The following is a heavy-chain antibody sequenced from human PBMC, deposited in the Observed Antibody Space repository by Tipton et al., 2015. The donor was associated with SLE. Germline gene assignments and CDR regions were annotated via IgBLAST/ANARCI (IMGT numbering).Heavy chain of an antibody. CDR1: GASINSNSHH. Sequence: TLSLTCTVSGASINSNSHHWAWIRQPPGKGLEWIGNIFYSDITFYNPSLKSRVTMSVDTSNNQFSLKLTSVTAADTAVYYCAGPYSSSYNWFDPWGQGTLVTVSS. J-gene: IGHJ5*02. CDR2: IFYSDIT. V-gene: IGHV4-39*01. CDR3: AGPYSSSYNWFDP. D-gene: IGHD6-6*01.